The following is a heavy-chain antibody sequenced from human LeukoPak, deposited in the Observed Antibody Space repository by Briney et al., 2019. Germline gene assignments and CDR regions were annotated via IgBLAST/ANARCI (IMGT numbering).Heavy chain of an antibody. J-gene: IGHJ4*02. Sequence: GGSLRLSCAASGFTFSSYAMNWVRQAPGKGLEWVSAISASGGTTYYADSVRGRFTISRDNSKNTLYLQINSLRAEDTAVYYCAKVISAGIGDYYSDYWGQGTLVTVSS. V-gene: IGHV3-23*01. CDR3: AKVISAGIGDYYSDY. CDR1: GFTFSSYA. CDR2: ISASGGTT. D-gene: IGHD4-17*01.